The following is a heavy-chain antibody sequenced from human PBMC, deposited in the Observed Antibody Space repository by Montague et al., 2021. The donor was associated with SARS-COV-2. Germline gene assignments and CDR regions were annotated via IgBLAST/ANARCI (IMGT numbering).Heavy chain of an antibody. Sequence: SETLFLTCSVSGGSISSYYWSWIRQSPGKGLEWIGYIFHSGITDYNPSLKSRVIISVDMSKNQFSLQLNSVTAADSAVYYCARTEYNWNDWFDPWGQGTLVTVSS. CDR2: IFHSGIT. CDR3: ARTEYNWNDWFDP. J-gene: IGHJ5*02. D-gene: IGHD1-20*01. CDR1: GGSISSYY. V-gene: IGHV4-59*13.